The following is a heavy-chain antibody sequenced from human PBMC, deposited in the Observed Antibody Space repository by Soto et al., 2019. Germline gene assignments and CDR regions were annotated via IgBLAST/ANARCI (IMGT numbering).Heavy chain of an antibody. CDR2: TYYRSKWYN. CDR3: AREGGGRTWDLSGDRYYFYCMDV. V-gene: IGHV6-1*01. J-gene: IGHJ6*02. CDR1: GADVSSNCAA. Sequence: LSLTCAISGADVSSNCAAWNWIRQSPSRGLEWLGNTYYRSKWYNDYAVSVNSRITINPFRCKYQFSLRLNSVTPEDTAVYYCAREGGGRTWDLSGDRYYFYCMDVWGHGITVTVSS. D-gene: IGHD3-10*01.